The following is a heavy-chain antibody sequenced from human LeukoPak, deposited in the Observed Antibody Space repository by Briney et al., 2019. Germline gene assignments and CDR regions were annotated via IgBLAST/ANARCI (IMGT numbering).Heavy chain of an antibody. J-gene: IGHJ6*02. CDR1: GYTFSAYG. D-gene: IGHD1-26*01. CDR3: ARGIVGAPSSTYYYYGMDV. Sequence: ASVKVSCKASGYTFSAYGITWVRQAPGQGLEWMAWSSGTGYNMEYAQKFQGRVTITADESTSTAYMELSSLRSEDTAVYYCARGIVGAPSSTYYYYGMDVWGQGTTVTVSS. CDR2: SSGTGYNM. V-gene: IGHV1-18*01.